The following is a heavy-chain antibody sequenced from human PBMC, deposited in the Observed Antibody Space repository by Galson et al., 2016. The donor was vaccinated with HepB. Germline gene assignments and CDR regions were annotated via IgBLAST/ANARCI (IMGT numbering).Heavy chain of an antibody. CDR2: ISWNSGSI. CDR3: AKTYIRTRSSGYYAH. J-gene: IGHJ4*02. V-gene: IGHV3-9*01. D-gene: IGHD3-22*01. CDR1: GFTFDDYA. Sequence: SLRLSCAASGFTFDDYAMHWVRQAPGKGLEWVSGISWNSGSIGYADSVKGRFTISRDNAKNSLYLQMNILRAEDTALYYCAKTYIRTRSSGYYAHWGQGTLVTVSS.